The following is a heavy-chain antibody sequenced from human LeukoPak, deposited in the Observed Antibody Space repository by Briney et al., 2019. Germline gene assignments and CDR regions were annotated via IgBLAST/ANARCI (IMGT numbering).Heavy chain of an antibody. CDR2: IFHSGIT. J-gene: IGHJ4*02. Sequence: SETLSLTCTVSGGSISRSTWWSWVRQSPGKGPEWIGEIFHSGITSYNPSLKSRVTVSIDKSKNQFSLNLTSVTAADTAVYYCAWKMNVGGTRPFDYWGRGTLVTVSS. CDR1: GGSISRSTW. D-gene: IGHD1-26*01. CDR3: AWKMNVGGTRPFDY. V-gene: IGHV4-4*02.